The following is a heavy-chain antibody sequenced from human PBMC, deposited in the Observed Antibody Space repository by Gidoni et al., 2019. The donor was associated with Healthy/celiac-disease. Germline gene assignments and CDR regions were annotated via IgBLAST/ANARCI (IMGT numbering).Heavy chain of an antibody. Sequence: QITLKESGPTLVKPTHTLTLPCPFSGFSLSTSGVGVGWIRQPPGKALEWLALIYWDDDKRYSPSLKSRLTITKDTSKNQVVLTMTNMDPVDTATYYCARLQQNYYYYGMDVWGQGTTVTVSS. CDR3: ARLQQNYYYYGMDV. CDR1: GFSLSTSGVG. D-gene: IGHD4-4*01. CDR2: IYWDDDK. V-gene: IGHV2-5*02. J-gene: IGHJ6*02.